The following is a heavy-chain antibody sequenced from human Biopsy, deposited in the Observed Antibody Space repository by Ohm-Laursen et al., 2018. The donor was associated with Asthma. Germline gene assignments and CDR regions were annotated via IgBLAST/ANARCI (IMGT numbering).Heavy chain of an antibody. CDR1: GGTFNSDA. V-gene: IGHV1-69*01. CDR2: IIPIFGTP. Sequence: SSVKVSCKASGGTFNSDAISWVRQAPGQGLEWMGGIIPIFGTPSYAQNFQSRLTITADDSTSTVYMELSSLRPEDTAMYYCARSYCGGDCFSPFDYWGQGTLVTVPS. CDR3: ARSYCGGDCFSPFDY. J-gene: IGHJ4*02. D-gene: IGHD2-21*01.